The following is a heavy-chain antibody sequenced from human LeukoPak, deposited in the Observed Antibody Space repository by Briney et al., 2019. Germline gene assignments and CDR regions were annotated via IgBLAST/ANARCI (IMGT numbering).Heavy chain of an antibody. CDR3: ARAGGYYYMYADY. CDR2: INHSGST. D-gene: IGHD3-22*01. Sequence: SETLSLTCAVYGGSFSGYYWSWIRQPPGKGLEWIGEINHSGSTNYNPSLKSRVAISVDTSKNQFSLKLSSVTAADTAVYYYARAGGYYYMYADYWGQGTLVTVSS. CDR1: GGSFSGYY. J-gene: IGHJ4*02. V-gene: IGHV4-34*01.